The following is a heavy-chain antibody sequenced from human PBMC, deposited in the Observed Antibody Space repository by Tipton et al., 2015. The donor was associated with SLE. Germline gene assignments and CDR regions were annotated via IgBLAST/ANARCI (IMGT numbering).Heavy chain of an antibody. D-gene: IGHD3-10*01. CDR3: ARGFSDAFDI. J-gene: IGHJ3*02. CDR1: GGSISTYY. V-gene: IGHV4-4*09. CDR2: VYSSGIT. Sequence: TLSLTCDVSGGSISTYYWTWIRQPPGKGLEWIGYVYSSGITSYNPSLKSRVTISLDTSTSQFSLHLNSVTAADTAVYFCARGFSDAFDIWGQGTMVTVSS.